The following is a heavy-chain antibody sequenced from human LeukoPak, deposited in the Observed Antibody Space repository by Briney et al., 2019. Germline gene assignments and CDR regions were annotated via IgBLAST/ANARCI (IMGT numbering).Heavy chain of an antibody. CDR3: ARAAGYSSGWNKVIGY. Sequence: SETLSLTCAVYGGSFSGYYWSWIRQPPGKGLEWIGEINHSGSTNYNPSLKSRVTISVDTSKNQFSLKLSSVTAADTAVYYCARAAGYSSGWNKVIGYWGQGTLVTVSS. D-gene: IGHD6-19*01. CDR2: INHSGST. J-gene: IGHJ4*02. V-gene: IGHV4-34*01. CDR1: GGSFSGYY.